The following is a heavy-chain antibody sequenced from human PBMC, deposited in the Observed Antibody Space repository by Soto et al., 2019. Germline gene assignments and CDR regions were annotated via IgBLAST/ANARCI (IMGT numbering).Heavy chain of an antibody. Sequence: QLQLQESGPGLVKPSETLSLTCNVSGVSIIDTSYYWGWIRQPPGKGLEWIGTIYFNGNTFYNPSLKSGLTISVDTSKNQISLRLTSVTAADTAVYYCARQGSYWGHGTLVAVSS. CDR2: IYFNGNT. CDR3: ARQGSY. J-gene: IGHJ4*01. CDR1: GVSIIDTSYY. V-gene: IGHV4-39*01.